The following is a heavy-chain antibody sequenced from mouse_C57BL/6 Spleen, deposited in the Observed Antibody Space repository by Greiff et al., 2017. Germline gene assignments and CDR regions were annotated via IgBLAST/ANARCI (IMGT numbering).Heavy chain of an antibody. CDR3: ERRGYGSGYWYFDV. Sequence: VQLQQSGAELVRPGASVKLSCKASGYTFTSYGISWVKQSPGQGLEWIGDLHPRSGNTHSNEKFKGKATLTVDKSSSTAYMELRSLTSEEAAVYFCERRGYGSGYWYFDVWGTGTTVTVAS. CDR2: LHPRSGNT. J-gene: IGHJ1*03. D-gene: IGHD1-1*01. CDR1: GYTFTSYG. V-gene: IGHV1-81*01.